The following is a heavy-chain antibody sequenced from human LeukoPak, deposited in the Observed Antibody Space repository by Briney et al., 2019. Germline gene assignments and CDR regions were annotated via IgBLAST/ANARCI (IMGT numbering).Heavy chain of an antibody. V-gene: IGHV4-59*01. CDR3: ARPRYYYDSSGYYAY. CDR2: IYYSGTT. D-gene: IGHD3-22*01. Sequence: SETLSLTCTVSGGSISSYYWSWIRQPPGKGLEWIGYIYYSGTTNYNPSLKSRVTISVDTSKNQFSLKLSSVTAADTAVYYCARPRYYYDSSGYYAYWGQGTLVTVSS. J-gene: IGHJ4*02. CDR1: GGSISSYY.